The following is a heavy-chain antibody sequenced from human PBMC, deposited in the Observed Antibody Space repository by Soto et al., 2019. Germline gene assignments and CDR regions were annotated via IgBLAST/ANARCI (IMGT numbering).Heavy chain of an antibody. Sequence: SETLSLTCTVSGGSISSSSYYWGWIRQPPGKGLEWIGSIYYSGSTYYNPSLKSRVTIPVDTSKNQFSLKLSSVTAADTAVYYCARQLNSNFDYWGQGTLVTVSS. J-gene: IGHJ4*02. V-gene: IGHV4-39*01. CDR3: ARQLNSNFDY. CDR2: IYYSGST. CDR1: GGSISSSSYY. D-gene: IGHD4-4*01.